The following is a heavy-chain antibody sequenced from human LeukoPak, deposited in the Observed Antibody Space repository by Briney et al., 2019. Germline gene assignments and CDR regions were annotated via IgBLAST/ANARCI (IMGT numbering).Heavy chain of an antibody. CDR1: GFSISRYN. Sequence: GGSLRLSCAASGFSISRYNMNWVRQAPGKGLEWVSSITSGGSYIYYPDSVKGRFTISRDNAKNSLYLQMNSLRAEDTAVYYCARETSYCSGGSCYYGMDVWGQGTTVTVSS. V-gene: IGHV3-21*01. CDR2: ITSGGSYI. D-gene: IGHD2-15*01. CDR3: ARETSYCSGGSCYYGMDV. J-gene: IGHJ6*02.